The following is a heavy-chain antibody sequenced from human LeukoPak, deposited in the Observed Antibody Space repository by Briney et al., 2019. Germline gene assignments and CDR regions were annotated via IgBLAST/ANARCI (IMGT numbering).Heavy chain of an antibody. J-gene: IGHJ3*02. CDR3: ARDYSSSWYQTDAFDI. Sequence: ASVKVSCKASGYIFTDYYMHWVRQAPGQELGWMGRINPNSGGTNYAQKFQGRVTMTRDTSISTAYTELSSLRSEDMATYYCARDYSSSWYQTDAFDIWGQGTMVTVSS. D-gene: IGHD6-13*01. CDR2: INPNSGGT. CDR1: GYIFTDYY. V-gene: IGHV1/OR15-1*02.